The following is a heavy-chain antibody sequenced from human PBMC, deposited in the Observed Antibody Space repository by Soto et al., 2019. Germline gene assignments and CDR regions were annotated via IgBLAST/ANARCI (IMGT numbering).Heavy chain of an antibody. D-gene: IGHD3-10*01. CDR1: KLTFSAST. V-gene: IGHV3-30-3*01. CDR3: ARHRAQPLTGMDYYYSYGMDV. Sequence: GGSLRLSCAASKLTFSASTMHWVRQAPGKGLEWVAVISYDGNNEYYADSVKGRFTISRDNSKNTLFLQMNSLRADDTAVYYCARHRAQPLTGMDYYYSYGMDVWGQGTTVTVS. J-gene: IGHJ6*02. CDR2: ISYDGNNE.